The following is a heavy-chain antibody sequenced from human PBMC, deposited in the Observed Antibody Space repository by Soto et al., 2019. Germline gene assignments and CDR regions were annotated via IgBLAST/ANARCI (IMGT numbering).Heavy chain of an antibody. CDR2: ISSTTSYI. J-gene: IGHJ4*02. CDR1: GFTFTRYS. Sequence: LRLSCAASGFTFTRYSMNWVRQAPGKGLEWVSSISSTTSYIYYGDSMKGRFTISRDNAKNSLYLEMNSLRAEDTAVYYCARESEDLTSNFDYWGQGTLVTVSS. V-gene: IGHV3-21*06. CDR3: ARESEDLTSNFDY.